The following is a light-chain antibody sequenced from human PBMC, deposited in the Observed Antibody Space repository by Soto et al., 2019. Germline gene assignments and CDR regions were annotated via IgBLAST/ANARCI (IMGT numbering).Light chain of an antibody. J-gene: IGKJ1*01. CDR2: LGS. CDR3: MQALQIRVE. CDR1: QSLLHTNGYNY. V-gene: IGKV2-28*01. Sequence: DSVMTQSPLSLSVTPGEPASISCRSSQSLLHTNGYNYLDWYLPRPGQSPQLLIYLGSHRASGVADRFSGSGSGTDFTLKISRVEAEDVGVYYCMQALQIRVEFGQGTKVQI.